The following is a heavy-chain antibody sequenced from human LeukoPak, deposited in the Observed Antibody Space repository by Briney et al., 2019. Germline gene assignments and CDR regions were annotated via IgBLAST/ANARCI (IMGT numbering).Heavy chain of an antibody. Sequence: GGTLGLSCAASGFTFSSYGMSWVRQAPGKGLEWVSAISGSGGSTYYADSVKGRFTISRDNSKNTLYLQMNSLRAEDTAVYYCAKDLRLRYFDYWGQGTLVTVSS. V-gene: IGHV3-23*01. CDR2: ISGSGGST. J-gene: IGHJ4*02. D-gene: IGHD5-12*01. CDR3: AKDLRLRYFDY. CDR1: GFTFSSYG.